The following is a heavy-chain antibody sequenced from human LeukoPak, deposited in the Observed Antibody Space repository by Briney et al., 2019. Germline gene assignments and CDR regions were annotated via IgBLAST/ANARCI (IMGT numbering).Heavy chain of an antibody. D-gene: IGHD6-19*01. CDR1: GFTFSSYD. V-gene: IGHV3-13*01. Sequence: GGSLRLSCAASGFTFSSYDMHWVRQVIGKGLEWVSGIGSVGDTYYVDSMKGRFTISRDNAKNSLYLQMNSLRAEDTAVYYCAKDLLGQWPTVFDYWGQGTLVTVSS. J-gene: IGHJ4*02. CDR3: AKDLLGQWPTVFDY. CDR2: IGSVGDT.